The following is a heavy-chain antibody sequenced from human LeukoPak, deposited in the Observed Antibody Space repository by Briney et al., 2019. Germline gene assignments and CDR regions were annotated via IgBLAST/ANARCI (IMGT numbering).Heavy chain of an antibody. Sequence: GGSLRLSCAASGFIFTKYDLHWVRHVTGRGLEWVSGIDRDGVTYYSDSVKGRFTMSRENGENSVYLQLNSLRAGDTAVYFCARENLEYGDYAIDYWGQGILVTVSS. V-gene: IGHV3-13*01. CDR2: IDRDGVT. D-gene: IGHD4-17*01. J-gene: IGHJ4*02. CDR1: GFIFTKYD. CDR3: ARENLEYGDYAIDY.